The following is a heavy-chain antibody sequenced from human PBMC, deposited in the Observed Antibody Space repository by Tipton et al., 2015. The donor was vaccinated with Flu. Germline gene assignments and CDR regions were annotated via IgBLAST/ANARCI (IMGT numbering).Heavy chain of an antibody. Sequence: SLRLSCGASGFTFSSHAMSWVRQAPTKGLEWVSGITGSGDKTYYADSVKGRFTISRDNSKSTLHPQVNSLRDDDTAVYYCAKNLYNDGSGFFGSWGRGTLVTVSS. CDR2: ITGSGDKT. J-gene: IGHJ4*02. V-gene: IGHV3-23*01. CDR3: AKNLYNDGSGFFGS. CDR1: GFTFSSHA. D-gene: IGHD3-22*01.